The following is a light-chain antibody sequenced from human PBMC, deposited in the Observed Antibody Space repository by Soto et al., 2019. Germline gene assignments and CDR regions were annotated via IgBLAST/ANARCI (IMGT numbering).Light chain of an antibody. CDR3: QAWDSSNVV. J-gene: IGLJ2*01. CDR1: KLGDKF. V-gene: IGLV3-1*01. Sequence: SYELTQPPSVSVSPGQTASITCSGDKLGDKFACWYQQKPGQSPLLVIYQDTKRPSGIPERFSGSNFGNTATLTISGTQAMDEADYYCQAWDSSNVVFGGGTKLTDL. CDR2: QDT.